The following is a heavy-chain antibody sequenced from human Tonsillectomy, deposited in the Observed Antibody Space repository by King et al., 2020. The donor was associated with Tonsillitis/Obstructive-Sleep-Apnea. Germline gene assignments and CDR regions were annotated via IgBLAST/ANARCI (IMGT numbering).Heavy chain of an antibody. CDR1: GFIFSTYG. J-gene: IGHJ4*02. CDR2: ISSSGSTI. V-gene: IGHV3-48*02. CDR3: ARAAFPFDY. Sequence: VQLVESGGGVAQPGGSLRLSCAASGFIFSTYGMNWVRQAPGKGPEWLSYISSSGSTIYYADSLKGRFTISRDKSNNSLSLQMNSLRDEDTAVYYCARAAFPFDYWGQGTLVTVSS. D-gene: IGHD2/OR15-2a*01.